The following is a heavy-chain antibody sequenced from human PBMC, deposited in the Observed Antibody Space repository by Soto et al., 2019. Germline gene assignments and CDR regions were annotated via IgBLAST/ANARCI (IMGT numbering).Heavy chain of an antibody. J-gene: IGHJ4*02. V-gene: IGHV3-23*01. CDR3: AKDPLTVTPYFDY. D-gene: IGHD4-17*01. CDR1: GFTFSNYP. Sequence: EVQVLESGGGLVQPGGSLRLSCAASGFTFSNYPLACFRQPPGKGTKWGSTISGSGDNTDYVDSVKGRFTISKDNSKNTLYLQINSLRAEDTAVYYCAKDPLTVTPYFDYCGQGTLVTVSS. CDR2: ISGSGDNT.